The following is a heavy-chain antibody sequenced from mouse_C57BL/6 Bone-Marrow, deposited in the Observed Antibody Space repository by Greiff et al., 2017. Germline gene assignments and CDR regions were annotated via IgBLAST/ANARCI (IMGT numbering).Heavy chain of an antibody. Sequence: VQLQQPGAELVKPGASVKMSCKASGYTFTSYWITWVKQRPGQGLEWIGDILPGSGSTNYNEKFKSKATLTVDTSSSTAYMQLSSLTSEDSAVYYCASRYYSNFWYFDVWGTGPTVTVSA. CDR3: ASRYYSNFWYFDV. V-gene: IGHV1-55*01. CDR1: GYTFTSYW. D-gene: IGHD2-5*01. J-gene: IGHJ1*03. CDR2: ILPGSGST.